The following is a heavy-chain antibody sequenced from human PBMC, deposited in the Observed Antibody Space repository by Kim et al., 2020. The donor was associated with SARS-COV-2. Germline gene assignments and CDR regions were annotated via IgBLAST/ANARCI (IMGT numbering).Heavy chain of an antibody. D-gene: IGHD2-2*01. V-gene: IGHV3-30*04. J-gene: IGHJ6*02. CDR2: ISYDGSNK. CDR3: ARDGHRGVVVPAALYGMDV. CDR1: GFTFSSYA. Sequence: GGSLRLSCAASGFTFSSYAMHWVRQAPGKGLEWVAVISYDGSNKYYADSVKGRFTISRDNSKNTLYLQMNSLRAEDTAVYYCARDGHRGVVVPAALYGMDVWGQGTTVTVSS.